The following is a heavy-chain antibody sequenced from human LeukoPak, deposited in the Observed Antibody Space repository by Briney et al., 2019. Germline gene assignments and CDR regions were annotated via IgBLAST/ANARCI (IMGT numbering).Heavy chain of an antibody. J-gene: IGHJ4*02. D-gene: IGHD6-19*01. Sequence: SETLSLTCTVSGYSISSGYYWGWIRQPPGKGLEWIGSIYHSGSTYYNPSLKSRVTISVDTSKNQCSLKLSSVTAADTAVYYCARGKGYSSGWYYDFFDYWGQGTLVTVSS. CDR2: IYHSGST. CDR3: ARGKGYSSGWYYDFFDY. V-gene: IGHV4-38-2*02. CDR1: GYSISSGYY.